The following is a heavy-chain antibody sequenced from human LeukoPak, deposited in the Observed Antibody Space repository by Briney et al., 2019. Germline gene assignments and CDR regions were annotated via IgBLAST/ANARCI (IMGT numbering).Heavy chain of an antibody. CDR2: ISVYNGNT. D-gene: IGHD6-19*01. J-gene: IGHJ3*02. CDR1: GYTLTNFG. V-gene: IGHV1-18*01. CDR3: ARAGGWAREDYKGDAFDI. Sequence: ASVKVSCKASGYTLTNFGISWVRQAPGQGLEWMGWISVYNGNTNYAQKVQGRVTMTADTSTSIAYMELRSLRSDDTAVYYCARAGGWAREDYKGDAFDIWGQGTMVTVSS.